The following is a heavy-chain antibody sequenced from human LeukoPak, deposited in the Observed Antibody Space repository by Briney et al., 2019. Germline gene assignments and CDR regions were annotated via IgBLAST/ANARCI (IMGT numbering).Heavy chain of an antibody. J-gene: IGHJ6*03. CDR1: GFTFRSYA. Sequence: AGGSLRLSCAASGFTFRSYAMSWVRQAPGKGLEWVAFIRYDGSNKYYADSVKGRFTISRDNSKNTLYLQMNSLRAEDTAVYYCAKDGTYYYGSGRASYYYYYYMDVWGKGTTVTISS. D-gene: IGHD3-10*01. CDR3: AKDGTYYYGSGRASYYYYYYMDV. V-gene: IGHV3-30*02. CDR2: IRYDGSNK.